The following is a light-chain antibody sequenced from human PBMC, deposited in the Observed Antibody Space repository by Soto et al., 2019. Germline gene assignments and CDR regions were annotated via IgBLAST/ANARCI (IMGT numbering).Light chain of an antibody. CDR3: QSYDSSLSGSCV. CDR2: DNS. J-gene: IGLJ1*01. CDR1: SSHIGAGYD. V-gene: IGLV1-40*01. Sequence: HSVLTQPPSVSGAPGQRVTMSCTGSSSHIGAGYDVHWYQQLPGTAPKLLISDNSNRPSGVPDRFSGSKSGTSASLAITGLQAEDEADYDCQSYDSSLSGSCVFGCGTNVTVL.